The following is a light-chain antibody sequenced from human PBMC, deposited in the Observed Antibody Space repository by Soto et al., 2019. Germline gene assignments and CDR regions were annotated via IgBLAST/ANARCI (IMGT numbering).Light chain of an antibody. J-gene: IGLJ2*01. CDR3: QVWDSRSDHPV. Sequence: SYELTQPPSVSVAPGKTARITCGGNNIGSESVHWYQQKPGQAPVLVIFYDSDRPSGIPERFSGSNSGNTATLTISRVEAGDEADYYCQVWDSRSDHPVFGGVTKLTVL. CDR1: NIGSES. V-gene: IGLV3-21*04. CDR2: YDS.